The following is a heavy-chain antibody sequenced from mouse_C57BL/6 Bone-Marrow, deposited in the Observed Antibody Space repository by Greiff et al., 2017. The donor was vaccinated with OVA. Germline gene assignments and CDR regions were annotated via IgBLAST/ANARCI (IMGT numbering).Heavy chain of an antibody. CDR1: GYTFTDYN. Sequence: VHVKQSGPELVKPGASVKMSCKASGYTFTDYNMHWVKQSHGKSLEWIGYINPSNGGTSYNQKFKGKATLTVNKSSSTAYMELRSLTSEDSAVYYCARRDTTVPHWYFDVWGTGTTVTVSS. D-gene: IGHD1-1*01. CDR3: ARRDTTVPHWYFDV. J-gene: IGHJ1*03. V-gene: IGHV1-22*01. CDR2: INPSNGGT.